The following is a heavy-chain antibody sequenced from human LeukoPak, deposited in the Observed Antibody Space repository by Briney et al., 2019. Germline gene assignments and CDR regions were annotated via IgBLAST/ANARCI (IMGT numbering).Heavy chain of an antibody. CDR3: ARALGELWEINWFDP. CDR2: ISSSSSYI. D-gene: IGHD3-10*01. Sequence: GGSLRLSCAASGFTFSSYSMNWVRQAPGKGLKWVSSISSSSSYIYYADSVKGRFTISRDNAKNSLYLQMNSLRAEDTAVYYCARALGELWEINWFDPWGQGTLVTVSS. J-gene: IGHJ5*02. V-gene: IGHV3-21*01. CDR1: GFTFSSYS.